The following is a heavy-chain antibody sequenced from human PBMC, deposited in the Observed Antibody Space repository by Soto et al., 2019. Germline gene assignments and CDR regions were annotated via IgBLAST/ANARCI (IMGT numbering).Heavy chain of an antibody. V-gene: IGHV3-30*03. D-gene: IGHD1-26*01. CDR1: GFTFSHYG. Sequence: QVQLVESGGGVVQPGRSLRLSCAASGFTFSHYGIHWVRQAPGKGLEWLAVIAYDGSNKHYADSVKGRFTVSRDNSKNTLYLQMNILRAEYTAVYFCARYSGKYQGPIDYWGQGTLVTVSS. CDR2: IAYDGSNK. J-gene: IGHJ4*02. CDR3: ARYSGKYQGPIDY.